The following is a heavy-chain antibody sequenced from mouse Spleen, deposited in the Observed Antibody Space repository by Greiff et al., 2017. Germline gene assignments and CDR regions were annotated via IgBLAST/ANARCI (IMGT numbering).Heavy chain of an antibody. CDR1: GYTFTDYW. CDR2: IDTSDSYT. CDR3: ARYYGSSYPFDY. V-gene: IGHV1-69*01. J-gene: IGHJ2*01. D-gene: IGHD1-1*01. Sequence: QVQLQQPGAELVMPGASVKMSCKASGYTFTDYWMHWVKQRPGQGLEWIGAIDTSDSYTSYNQKFKGKATLTVDESSSTAYMQLSSLTSEDSAVYYCARYYGSSYPFDYWGQGTTLTVSS.